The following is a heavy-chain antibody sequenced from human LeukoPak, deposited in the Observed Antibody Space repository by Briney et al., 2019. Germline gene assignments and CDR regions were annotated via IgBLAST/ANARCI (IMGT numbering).Heavy chain of an antibody. Sequence: ASVKVSCKASGYTFTNYYMHWVRQAPGQGLEWMGVIDPSAGSTTYAQKFQGRVTMTRDTATSTVYMELSSLRSEDTAVYYCARAHYASSNIKVPFDVRGKGTTVTVSS. CDR3: ARAHYASSNIKVPFDV. CDR2: IDPSAGST. J-gene: IGHJ6*04. V-gene: IGHV1-46*01. CDR1: GYTFTNYY. D-gene: IGHD3-22*01.